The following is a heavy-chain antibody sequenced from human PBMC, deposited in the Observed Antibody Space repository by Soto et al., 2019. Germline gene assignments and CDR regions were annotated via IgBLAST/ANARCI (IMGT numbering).Heavy chain of an antibody. V-gene: IGHV4-34*01. Sequence: SETLALTCAVYGGSFSGYYWSWIRQPPGKGLEWIGEINHSGSTNYNPSLKSRVTISVDTSKNQFSLKLSSVTAADTAVYYCARERQGYYYYYDGMDVWGQGTTVT. CDR2: INHSGST. CDR1: GGSFSGYY. J-gene: IGHJ6*02. CDR3: ARERQGYYYYYDGMDV.